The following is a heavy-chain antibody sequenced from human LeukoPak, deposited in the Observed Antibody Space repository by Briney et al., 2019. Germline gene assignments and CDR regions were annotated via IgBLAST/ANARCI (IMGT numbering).Heavy chain of an antibody. CDR2: IYYSGST. D-gene: IGHD6-13*01. CDR3: AREGGIAAAGIFDY. CDR1: GGSISSYY. V-gene: IGHV4-59*01. J-gene: IGHJ4*02. Sequence: SETLSLTCTVSGGSISSYYWSWIRQPPGKGLEWIGYIYYSGSTNYNPSLKSRVTISVDTSKNQFSLKLSSVTAADTAVYYCAREGGIAAAGIFDYWGQGTPVTVSS.